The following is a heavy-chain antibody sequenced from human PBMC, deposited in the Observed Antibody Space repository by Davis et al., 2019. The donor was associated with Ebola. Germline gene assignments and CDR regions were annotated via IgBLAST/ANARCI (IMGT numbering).Heavy chain of an antibody. Sequence: SETLSLTCTVSGGSISSSSFYWGWIRQPPGKGLEWVGSIYSGGSTYYNPSLKSRVTLSVDTSKNQFSLKVNSLTAADTAVYYCARAPLESFDYWGQGSLVTVSS. D-gene: IGHD2/OR15-2a*01. J-gene: IGHJ4*02. CDR1: GGSISSSSFY. CDR2: IYSGGST. CDR3: ARAPLESFDY. V-gene: IGHV4-39*01.